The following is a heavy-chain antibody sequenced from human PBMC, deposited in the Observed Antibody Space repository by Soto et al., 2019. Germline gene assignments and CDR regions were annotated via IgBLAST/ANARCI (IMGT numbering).Heavy chain of an antibody. CDR1: GFTFTNYA. CDR3: ARFDDDYGDYTPGN. D-gene: IGHD4-17*01. J-gene: IGHJ4*02. CDR2: SSGSGSGGST. V-gene: IGHV3-23*01. Sequence: GGSLRLSCAASGFTFTNYAMTWVRQAPGKGLEWVSISSGSGSGGSTNYADSVKGRFTISRDNSKNTLYLQMNSLRVEDTAVYYCARFDDDYGDYTPGNWGQGTLV.